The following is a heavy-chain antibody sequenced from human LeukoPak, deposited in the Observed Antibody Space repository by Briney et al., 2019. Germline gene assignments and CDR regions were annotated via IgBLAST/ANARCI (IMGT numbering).Heavy chain of an antibody. CDR2: IYYSGGT. D-gene: IGHD3-16*01. V-gene: IGHV4-59*01. Sequence: SETLSLTCTVSGGSISGYYWSWIRQPPGKGLEWIGYIYYSGGTNYNPSLKSRVTISVDTSKNQFSLKLSSVTAAGTAVYYCAKDGAYAVWGQGTLVTVSS. CDR3: AKDGAYAV. J-gene: IGHJ4*02. CDR1: GGSISGYY.